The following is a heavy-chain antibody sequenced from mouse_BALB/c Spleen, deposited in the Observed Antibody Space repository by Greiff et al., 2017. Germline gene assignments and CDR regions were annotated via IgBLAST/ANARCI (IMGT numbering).Heavy chain of an antibody. CDR2: ISNGGGST. V-gene: IGHV5-12-2*01. CDR3: ARGDDAMDY. Sequence: EVKLVESGGGLVQPGGSLKLSCAASGFTFSSYTMSWVRQTPEKRLEWVAYISNGGGSTYYPDTVKGRFTISRDNAKNTLYLQMSSLKSEDTAMYYCARGDDAMDYWGQGTSVTVSS. D-gene: IGHD3-3*01. J-gene: IGHJ4*01. CDR1: GFTFSSYT.